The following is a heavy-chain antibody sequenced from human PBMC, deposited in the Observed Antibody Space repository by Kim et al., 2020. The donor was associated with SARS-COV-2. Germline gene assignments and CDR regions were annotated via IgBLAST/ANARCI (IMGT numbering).Heavy chain of an antibody. J-gene: IGHJ3*02. D-gene: IGHD2-2*02. CDR3: ARQVLYSYDAFDI. Sequence: YNPSLKSRVTISVDTSKNQFSLKLSSVTAADTAVYYCARQVLYSYDAFDIWGQGTMVTVSS. V-gene: IGHV4-61*07.